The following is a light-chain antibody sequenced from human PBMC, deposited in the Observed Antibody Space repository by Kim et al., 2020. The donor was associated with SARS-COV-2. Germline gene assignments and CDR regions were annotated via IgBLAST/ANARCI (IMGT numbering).Light chain of an antibody. CDR2: GAS. V-gene: IGKV3-20*01. CDR3: QQYGSSPPIT. CDR1: QSVSSSY. Sequence: PGKRATLACRASQSVSSSYLDWYQQKPGQAPRLLIYGASSRATGIPDRFSGSGSGTDFTLTIRRLEPEDFAVYYCQQYGSSPPITFGQGTRLGIK. J-gene: IGKJ5*01.